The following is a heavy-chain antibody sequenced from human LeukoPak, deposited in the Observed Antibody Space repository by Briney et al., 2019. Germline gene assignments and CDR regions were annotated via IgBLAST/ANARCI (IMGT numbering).Heavy chain of an antibody. CDR1: GGTFSSYA. CDR3: AAGDTAMVTLAFDI. CDR2: IIPILGIA. J-gene: IGHJ3*02. D-gene: IGHD5-18*01. V-gene: IGHV1-69*04. Sequence: SVKVSCKASGGTFSSYAISWVRRAPGQGLEWMGRIIPILGIANYAQKFQGRVTITADKSTSTAYMELSSLRSEDTAVYYCAAGDTAMVTLAFDIWGQGTMVTVSS.